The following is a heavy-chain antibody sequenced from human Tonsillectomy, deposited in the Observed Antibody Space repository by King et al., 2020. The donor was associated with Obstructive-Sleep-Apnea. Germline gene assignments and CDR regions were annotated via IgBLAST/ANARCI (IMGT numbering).Heavy chain of an antibody. CDR2: IRSKAYGGTT. V-gene: IGHV3-49*03. Sequence: VQRVESGGGLVQPGRSLRLSCTTSGFTFGDYVMSWFRQAPGKGLEWVGFIRSKAYGGTTEYAASVKGRFTISRDDSKSITYLQMNSLKTEDTAVYYCHGVVASTLPFDYWGQGTLVTVSS. D-gene: IGHD2-15*01. CDR1: GFTFGDYV. CDR3: HGVVASTLPFDY. J-gene: IGHJ4*02.